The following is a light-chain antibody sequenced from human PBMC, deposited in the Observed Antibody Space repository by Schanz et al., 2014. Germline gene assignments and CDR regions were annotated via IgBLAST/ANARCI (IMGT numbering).Light chain of an antibody. V-gene: IGLV2-11*01. CDR3: SSYTSSSTWV. CDR2: DVT. CDR1: SSDVGAYTY. Sequence: QSALTQPRSVSGSPGQSVTISCTGTSSDVGAYTYVSWYQQPPGKAPKLMIYDVTERPSGVPDRFSGSKSGNTASLTISGLQAEDEADYYCSSYTSSSTWVFGGGTKLTVL. J-gene: IGLJ3*02.